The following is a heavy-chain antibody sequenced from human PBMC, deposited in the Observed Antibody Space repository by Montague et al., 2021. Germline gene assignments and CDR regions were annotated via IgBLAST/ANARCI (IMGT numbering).Heavy chain of an antibody. D-gene: IGHD6-19*01. CDR1: GFTFRTYG. CDR2: ITGSSSSI. CDR3: ARDSYSSGWYSAEYFQH. Sequence: SLRLSCAASGFTFRTYGMNWVRQAPGKGLEWVSYITGSSSSIYYADSVRGRFTISRDNPKNSLYLQMNSLRDEDTAVCYCARDSYSSGWYSAEYFQHWGQGTLVTVSS. J-gene: IGHJ1*01. V-gene: IGHV3-48*02.